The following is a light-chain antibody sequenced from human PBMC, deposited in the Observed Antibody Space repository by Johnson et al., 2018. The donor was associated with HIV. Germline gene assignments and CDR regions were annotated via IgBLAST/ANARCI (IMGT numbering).Light chain of an antibody. CDR2: ENN. CDR3: AAWDDSLNGPV. V-gene: IGLV1-51*02. J-gene: IGLJ1*01. CDR1: SSNIGNNF. Sequence: QSVLTQPPSVSAAPGQKVTISCSGSSSNIGNNFVSWYRLLPGTAPKLLIYENNKRPSGIPDRFSGSKSGTSASLAISGLQVDDEADYYCAAWDDSLNGPVFGTGTEVAVL.